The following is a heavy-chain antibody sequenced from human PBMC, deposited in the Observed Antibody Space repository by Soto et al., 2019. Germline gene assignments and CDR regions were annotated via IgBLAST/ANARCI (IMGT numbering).Heavy chain of an antibody. CDR1: GYTFISYG. CDR3: ARDPVAGTYFDY. V-gene: IGHV1-18*01. D-gene: IGHD6-19*01. J-gene: IGHJ4*02. CDR2: TNAFNGNT. Sequence: ASVKVSCKASGYTFISYGISWVRQAPGQGLERMGWTNAFNGNTNYAQKLQGRVTMTRDTSTSTAYMELRSLRSDDTAVYYCARDPVAGTYFDYWGQGTLVTVSS.